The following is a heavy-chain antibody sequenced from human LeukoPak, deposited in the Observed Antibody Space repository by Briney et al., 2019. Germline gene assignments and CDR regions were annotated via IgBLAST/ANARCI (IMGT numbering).Heavy chain of an antibody. CDR3: ARDSHGEGSDYFDY. CDR2: IYYSGST. CDR1: GGSISSSSYY. Sequence: PSETLSLTCTVSGGSISSSSYYWGWIRQPPGKGLEWIGSIYYSGSTYYNPSLKSRVTISVDTSKNQFSLKLSSVTAADTAVYYCARDSHGEGSDYFDYWGQGTLVTVSS. V-gene: IGHV4-39*07. D-gene: IGHD7-27*01. J-gene: IGHJ4*02.